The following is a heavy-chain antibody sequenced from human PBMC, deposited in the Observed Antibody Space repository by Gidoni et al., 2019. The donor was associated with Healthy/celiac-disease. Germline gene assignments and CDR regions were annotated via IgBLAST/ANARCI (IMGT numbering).Heavy chain of an antibody. CDR2: LYPGDSDT. J-gene: IGHJ5*02. D-gene: IGHD3-3*01. CDR3: ARRFLGNWFDP. Sequence: EMQLVQAVAEVKKPGKSLKIACQGSGYSFTSYWIGWLRQMPGKVLEWMGILYPGDSDTRYSPSFQGQVTISADKSISTAYLQWSSLKASDTAMYDCARRFLGNWFDPWGQGTLVTVSS. CDR1: GYSFTSYW. V-gene: IGHV5-51*01.